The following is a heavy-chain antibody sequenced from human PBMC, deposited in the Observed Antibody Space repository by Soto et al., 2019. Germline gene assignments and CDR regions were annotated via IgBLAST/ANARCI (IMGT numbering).Heavy chain of an antibody. CDR1: GFTFSDHY. V-gene: IGHV3-72*01. D-gene: IGHD4-17*01. CDR2: TKNKPNTYIT. CDR3: ARGPTDYGDYGRYYFYYYKDV. J-gene: IGHJ6*03. Sequence: EVQLVESGGGLVQPGGSLRLSCAASGFTFSDHYMDWVRQAPGKGLEWVGRTKNKPNTYITEYAASVKGRFTISRDDSENAVALQMNSLKSEDTAVYYCARGPTDYGDYGRYYFYYYKDVWGRGTTVTVSS.